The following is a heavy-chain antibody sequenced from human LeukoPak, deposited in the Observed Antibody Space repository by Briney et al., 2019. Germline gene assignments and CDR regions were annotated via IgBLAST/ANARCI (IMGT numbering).Heavy chain of an antibody. V-gene: IGHV4-34*01. Sequence: PSETLSLTCAVYGGSFSGYYWSWIRQPPGKGLEWIGEINHSGSTNYNPSLKSRVTISVDTSKNRFSLKLSSVTAADTAVYYCARRHSSGWLFDYWGQGTLVTVSS. J-gene: IGHJ4*02. CDR3: ARRHSSGWLFDY. CDR2: INHSGST. CDR1: GGSFSGYY. D-gene: IGHD6-19*01.